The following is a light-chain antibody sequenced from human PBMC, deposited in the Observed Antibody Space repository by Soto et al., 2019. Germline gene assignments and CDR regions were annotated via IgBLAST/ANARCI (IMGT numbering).Light chain of an antibody. CDR1: NSDIGAYDY. V-gene: IGLV2-14*03. CDR3: LSHTTRRIYV. CDR2: NVN. Sequence: QSALTQPASVSVSPGQSITISCIGTNSDIGAYDYVSWYQQHPGKPPKLIIYNVNNRPSGVSFRFSGSKSANTASLTISGLQTEDEADYYCLSHTTRRIYVFGPGTKVTVL. J-gene: IGLJ1*01.